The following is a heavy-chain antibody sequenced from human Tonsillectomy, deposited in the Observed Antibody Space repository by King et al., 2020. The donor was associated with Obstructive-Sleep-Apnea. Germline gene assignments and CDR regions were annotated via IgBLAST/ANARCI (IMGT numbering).Heavy chain of an antibody. J-gene: IGHJ5*02. CDR2: FYYSGGT. Sequence: QLQESGPGLVKPSETLSLTCTVSGGSISSYYWSWIRQPPGKGLEWIGYFYYSGGTNYNPSLKSRVTISVDTSKNQFSLKLSSVTAADTAVYYCARGVYSYGLGVWFDPWGQGTLVTVSS. D-gene: IGHD5-18*01. V-gene: IGHV4-59*01. CDR1: GGSISSYY. CDR3: ARGVYSYGLGVWFDP.